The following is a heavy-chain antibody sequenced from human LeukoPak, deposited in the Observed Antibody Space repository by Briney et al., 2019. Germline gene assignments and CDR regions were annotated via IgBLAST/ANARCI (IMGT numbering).Heavy chain of an antibody. CDR2: FNPNNDGT. D-gene: IGHD3-10*01. Sequence: GASVKVSCKASGYTFTGYYMHWVRQAPGQGLEWMGWFNPNNDGTNFAQKFQGRVTMTRDTSISTGYMELSSLRSEDTAVYYCARGRGGSGSYTPEYYFDYWGQGTLVTVSS. CDR1: GYTFTGYY. J-gene: IGHJ4*02. CDR3: ARGRGGSGSYTPEYYFDY. V-gene: IGHV1-2*02.